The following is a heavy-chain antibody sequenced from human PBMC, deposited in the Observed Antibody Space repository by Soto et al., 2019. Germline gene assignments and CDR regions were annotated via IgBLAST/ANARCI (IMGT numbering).Heavy chain of an antibody. Sequence: PSETLSLTCAAYGGSFSGYYWSWIRQPPGKGLEWIGEINHSGSTNYNPSLKSRVTISVDTPKNQLSLKLSSVTAADTAVYYCARAPPLAAAGYYFDYWGQGTLVTVSS. CDR2: INHSGST. D-gene: IGHD6-13*01. V-gene: IGHV4-34*01. J-gene: IGHJ4*02. CDR3: ARAPPLAAAGYYFDY. CDR1: GGSFSGYY.